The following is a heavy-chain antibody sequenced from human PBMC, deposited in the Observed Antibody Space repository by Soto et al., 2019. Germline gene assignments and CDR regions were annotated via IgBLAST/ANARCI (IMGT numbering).Heavy chain of an antibody. CDR1: GYTFSSYA. CDR2: ILGGNGNT. D-gene: IGHD3-16*01. V-gene: IGHV1-3*01. Sequence: GASVKVSCKASGYTFSSYAIHWVRQAPGQRLEWMGWILGGNGNTKYSLKFQDRVTFTRDASATAYMELSSLNSGDTAVYFCARGRRDGWGRTIDYWGQGTLVPVSS. J-gene: IGHJ4*02. CDR3: ARGRRDGWGRTIDY.